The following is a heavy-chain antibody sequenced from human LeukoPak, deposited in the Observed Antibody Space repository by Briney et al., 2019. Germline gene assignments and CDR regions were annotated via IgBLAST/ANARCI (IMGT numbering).Heavy chain of an antibody. J-gene: IGHJ6*03. D-gene: IGHD6-19*01. Sequence: GGSLRLSCAASGFTFSSYSMNWVRQAPGKGLEWVSYISSSSSTIYYADSVKGRFTISRDNAKNSLYLQMNSLRAEDTAVYYCAGVKAYSSAWPRTYYYYYYMDVWGKGTTVTVSS. CDR2: ISSSSSTI. CDR3: AGVKAYSSAWPRTYYYYYYMDV. V-gene: IGHV3-48*01. CDR1: GFTFSSYS.